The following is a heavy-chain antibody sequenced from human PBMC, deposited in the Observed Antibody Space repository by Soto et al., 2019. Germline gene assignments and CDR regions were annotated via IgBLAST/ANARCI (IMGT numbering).Heavy chain of an antibody. Sequence: QVQLQQWGAGLLKPSETLSLTCAVYGGSFSGYYWSWIRQPPGKGLEWMGEINHSGSTNYNPSLKSRVTIAVDTYRNQFSMKLSSVTAADTAVYYCARVPGYCSGCSCYNYYYYMDVWGKGTTVTVSS. CDR1: GGSFSGYY. CDR2: INHSGST. J-gene: IGHJ6*03. CDR3: ARVPGYCSGCSCYNYYYYMDV. V-gene: IGHV4-34*01. D-gene: IGHD2-15*01.